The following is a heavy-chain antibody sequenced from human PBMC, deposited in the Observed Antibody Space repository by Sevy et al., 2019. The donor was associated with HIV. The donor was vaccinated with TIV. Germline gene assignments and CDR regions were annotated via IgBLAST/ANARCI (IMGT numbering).Heavy chain of an antibody. J-gene: IGHJ3*02. Sequence: GGSLRLSCAASGFTFSSYWMSWVRQAPGKGLEWVANIKQDGSEKYYVDSVKGRFTISRDNATNSLYLQMNSLRAEDTAVYYCASLPGIAAAGLGYDAFDIWGQGTMVTVSS. V-gene: IGHV3-7*03. CDR1: GFTFSSYW. CDR2: IKQDGSEK. CDR3: ASLPGIAAAGLGYDAFDI. D-gene: IGHD6-13*01.